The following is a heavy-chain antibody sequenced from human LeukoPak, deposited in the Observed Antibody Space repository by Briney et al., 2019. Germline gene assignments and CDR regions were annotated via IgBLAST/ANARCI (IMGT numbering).Heavy chain of an antibody. CDR1: GYTFTGYY. Sequence: ASVKVSCKASGYTFTGYYMHWVRQAPGQGLEWMGWINPNSGGTNYAQKFQGRVTMTRDTSISTAYMELSSLRSEDTAVYYCAAGDERITMVHDIWGQGTMVTVSS. CDR2: INPNSGGT. V-gene: IGHV1-2*02. D-gene: IGHD3-10*01. CDR3: AAGDERITMVHDI. J-gene: IGHJ3*02.